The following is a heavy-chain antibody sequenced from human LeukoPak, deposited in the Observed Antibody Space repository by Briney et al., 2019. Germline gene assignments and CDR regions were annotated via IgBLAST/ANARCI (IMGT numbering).Heavy chain of an antibody. V-gene: IGHV4-59*01. J-gene: IGHJ4*02. D-gene: IGHD3-10*01. CDR1: GGPISSYY. CDR2: ISYSGST. CDR3: AKSYGSGNYFDL. Sequence: SETLSLTCTVSGGPISSYYWNWTRQPPGKGLEWLGYISYSGSTEYNPSLKSRVTISVDRSKNQFSLKLNSVTAADTAVYYCAKSYGSGNYFDLWGQGTLVTVSS.